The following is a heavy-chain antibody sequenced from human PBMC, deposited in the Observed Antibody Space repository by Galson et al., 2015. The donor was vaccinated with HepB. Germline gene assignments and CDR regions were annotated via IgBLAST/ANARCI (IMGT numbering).Heavy chain of an antibody. D-gene: IGHD3-10*01. CDR2: IYSGGST. CDR1: GFTVSSNY. V-gene: IGHV3-53*04. Sequence: SLRLSCAASGFTVSSNYMSWVRQAPGKGLEWVSVIYSGGSTYYADSVKGRFTISRHNSKNTLYLQMNSLRAEDTAVYYCARDPLWFGAYGMDVWGQGTTVTVSS. CDR3: ARDPLWFGAYGMDV. J-gene: IGHJ6*02.